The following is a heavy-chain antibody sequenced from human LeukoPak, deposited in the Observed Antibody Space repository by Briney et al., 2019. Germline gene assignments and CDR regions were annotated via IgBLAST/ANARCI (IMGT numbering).Heavy chain of an antibody. D-gene: IGHD3-3*01. J-gene: IGHJ4*02. CDR1: GFTVSSNY. CDR3: ARAPPDFWSGYPFDY. V-gene: IGHV3-53*01. Sequence: GRSLRLSCAASGFTVSSNYMSWVRQAPGKGLEWVSVIYSGGSTYYADSVKGRFTISRDNSKNTLYLQMNSLRAEDTAVYYRARAPPDFWSGYPFDYWGQGTLVTVSS. CDR2: IYSGGST.